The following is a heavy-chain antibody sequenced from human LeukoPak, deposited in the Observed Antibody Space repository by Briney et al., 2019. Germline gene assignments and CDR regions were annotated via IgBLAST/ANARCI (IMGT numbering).Heavy chain of an antibody. V-gene: IGHV1-2*02. CDR2: INPNSGGT. CDR1: GYTFTGYY. D-gene: IGHD4-17*01. J-gene: IGHJ5*02. Sequence: ASVKVSCKASGYTFTGYYMHWVRQAPGQGLEWMGWINPNSGGTNYAQKFQGRVTMTRDTSISTAYMELSRLRSDDTAAYYCAREFWATVTSPTSNWFDPRGQGTLVTVSS. CDR3: AREFWATVTSPTSNWFDP.